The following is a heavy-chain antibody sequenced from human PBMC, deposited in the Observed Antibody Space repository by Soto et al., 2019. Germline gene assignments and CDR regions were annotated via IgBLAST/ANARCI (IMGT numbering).Heavy chain of an antibody. J-gene: IGHJ4*02. CDR1: GFTFSSYA. CDR2: ISGSGGST. D-gene: IGHD5-12*01. CDR3: ARDHKRRDGYNYDS. Sequence: EVQLLESGGGLVQPGGSLRLSCAASGFTFSSYAMSWVRQAPGKGLEWVSAISGSGGSTYYADSAKGRRTISRDNAKKVLFLQKSGLRVDDTAVYYCARDHKRRDGYNYDSWGRGALVTVSS. V-gene: IGHV3-23*01.